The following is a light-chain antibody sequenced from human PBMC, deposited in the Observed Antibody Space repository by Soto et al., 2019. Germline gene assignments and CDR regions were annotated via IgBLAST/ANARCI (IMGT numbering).Light chain of an antibody. V-gene: IGLV2-14*01. J-gene: IGLJ2*01. CDR1: SSDVGTYNY. CDR2: DVS. Sequence: QSALTQPASVSGSPGQWITISCTGTSSDVGTYNYVSWYEQHPGKAPKLMIYDVSSRPSGVSNRFSGSKSGNTASLTISGLQAEDDADYYCSSYTSSSTVVFGGGTKLTVL. CDR3: SSYTSSSTVV.